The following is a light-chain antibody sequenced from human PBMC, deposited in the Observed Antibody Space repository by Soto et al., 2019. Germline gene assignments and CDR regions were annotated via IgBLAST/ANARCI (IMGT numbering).Light chain of an antibody. CDR1: QSISSQ. V-gene: IGKV3-11*01. Sequence: IVLTQSPATLSLSSGERATLSCRASQSISSQLAWYQQKPGQAPRLLIHDASNRATGIPARFSGSGSSTDFTLTISSLEPEDFAVYFCQQRSNWPLTFGGGTKVDI. CDR3: QQRSNWPLT. CDR2: DAS. J-gene: IGKJ4*01.